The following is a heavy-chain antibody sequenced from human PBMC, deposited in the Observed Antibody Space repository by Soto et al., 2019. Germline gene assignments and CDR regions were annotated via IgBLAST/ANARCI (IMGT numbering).Heavy chain of an antibody. CDR2: ISSSGTYI. D-gene: IGHD3-10*01. Sequence: EEKLAESGGGLVKPGGSLRLSCEASGFTFNDYSMDWVRQAPEKGLEWVSSISSSGTYIYYADSVKGRFAISRDNANNVMYLQMDTLRAEDTAVYYCVRAGHVFDVHYYGMDLWDQGTTVTVSS. CDR3: VRAGHVFDVHYYGMDL. CDR1: GFTFNDYS. V-gene: IGHV3-21*01. J-gene: IGHJ6*02.